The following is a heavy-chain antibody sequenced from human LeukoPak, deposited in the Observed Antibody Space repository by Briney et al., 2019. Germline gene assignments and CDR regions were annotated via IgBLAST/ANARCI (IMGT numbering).Heavy chain of an antibody. V-gene: IGHV4-59*08. Sequence: SETLSLTCTVSGGSISSYYWSWIRQPPGKGLEWIGYIYYSGSTNYNPSLKGRVTISVDTSKNQFSLKLSSVTAADTAVYYCARLPKGYFDYWGQGTLVTVSS. CDR3: ARLPKGYFDY. CDR2: IYYSGST. CDR1: GGSISSYY. J-gene: IGHJ4*02.